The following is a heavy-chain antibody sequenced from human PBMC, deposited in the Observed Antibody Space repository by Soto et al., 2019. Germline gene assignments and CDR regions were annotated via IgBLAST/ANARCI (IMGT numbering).Heavy chain of an antibody. J-gene: IGHJ4*02. CDR2: IYWDDDK. CDR3: AHASYDILTGYFVWFSY. D-gene: IGHD3-9*01. V-gene: IGHV2-5*02. CDR1: GFSLSTSGVG. Sequence: SGPTLVNPTQTLTLTCTFSGFSLSTSGVGVGWIRQPPGKALEWLALIYWDDDKRYSPSLKSRLTITKDTSKNQVVLTMTNMDPVDTATYYCAHASYDILTGYFVWFSYWGQGTLVTVSS.